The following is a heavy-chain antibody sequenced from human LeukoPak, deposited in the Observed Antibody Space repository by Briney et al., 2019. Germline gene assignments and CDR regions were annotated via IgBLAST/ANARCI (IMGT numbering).Heavy chain of an antibody. Sequence: ASVKVSCKASGYTFSDYYIHWVRQAPGQGLEWMGWINPNSGGTNYAQKFQGRVTMTRDTSISTAYMELSGLRSDDTAVYYCARGLPPRRNSDSSGYYSYYFDYWGQGSLVTVSS. CDR1: GYTFSDYY. CDR3: ARGLPPRRNSDSSGYYSYYFDY. J-gene: IGHJ4*02. CDR2: INPNSGGT. D-gene: IGHD3-22*01. V-gene: IGHV1-2*02.